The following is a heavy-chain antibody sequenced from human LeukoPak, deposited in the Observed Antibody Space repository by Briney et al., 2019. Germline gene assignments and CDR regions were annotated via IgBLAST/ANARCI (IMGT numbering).Heavy chain of an antibody. CDR2: IYYSGST. V-gene: IGHV4-39*01. D-gene: IGHD6-6*01. Sequence: PSETLSVTCTVSGGSISRNNYYWGWIRQPPGKGLEWIGSIYYSGSTYYNPSLKSRVAISVDTSENQFSLKLSSVTAADTAVYYCARQGYAARPTIDYWGQGTLVTVSS. CDR3: ARQGYAARPTIDY. J-gene: IGHJ4*02. CDR1: GGSISRNNYY.